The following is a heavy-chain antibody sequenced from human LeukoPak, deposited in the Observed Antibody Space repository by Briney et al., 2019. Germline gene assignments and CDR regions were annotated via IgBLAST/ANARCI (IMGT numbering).Heavy chain of an antibody. Sequence: SETLSLTCAVYGGSFSGYYWSWIRQPPGKGLERIGEINHSGSTNYNPSLKSRVTISVDTSKNQFSLKLSSVTAADTAVYYCARSYSSSWFFDYWGQGTLVTVSS. CDR1: GGSFSGYY. J-gene: IGHJ4*02. V-gene: IGHV4-34*01. CDR3: ARSYSSSWFFDY. D-gene: IGHD6-13*01. CDR2: INHSGST.